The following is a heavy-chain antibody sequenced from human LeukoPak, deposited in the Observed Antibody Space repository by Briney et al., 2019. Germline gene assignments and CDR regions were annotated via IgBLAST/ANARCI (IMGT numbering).Heavy chain of an antibody. Sequence: ASVKASCKASGYTFTSYGISWVRQAPGQGLEWMGWISAYNGITNYAQKLQGRVTMTTDTSTSTAYMELKSLRSDDTAVYYCAREVTGTGTPFNPWGQGTLVTVSS. J-gene: IGHJ5*02. CDR3: AREVTGTGTPFNP. D-gene: IGHD1-7*01. CDR2: ISAYNGIT. V-gene: IGHV1-18*01. CDR1: GYTFTSYG.